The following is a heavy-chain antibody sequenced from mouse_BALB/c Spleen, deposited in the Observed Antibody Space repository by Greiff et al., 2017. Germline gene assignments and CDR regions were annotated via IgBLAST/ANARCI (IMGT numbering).Heavy chain of an antibody. CDR2: ISSGSSTI. V-gene: IGHV5-17*02. CDR3: AREEDVYYFDY. Sequence: EVMLVESGGGLVQPGGSRKLSCAASGFTFSSFGMHWVRQAPEKGLEWVAYISSGSSTIYYADTVKGRFTISRDNPKNTLFLQMTSLRSEDTAMYYCAREEDVYYFDYWGQGTTLTVSA. CDR1: GFTFSSFG. J-gene: IGHJ2*01.